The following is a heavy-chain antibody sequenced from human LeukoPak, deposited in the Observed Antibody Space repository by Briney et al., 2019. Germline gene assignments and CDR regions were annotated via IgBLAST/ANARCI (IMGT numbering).Heavy chain of an antibody. CDR2: INPSGGST. Sequence: ASVKVSCKASGYTFTSYYMHWVRQAPGQGLEWMGIINPSGGSTSYAQKFQGRVTMTRDTSISTAYMELSRLRSDDTAVYYCARIAFSLGPLYGSGSYRPYYYYYYMDVWGKGTTVTTSS. V-gene: IGHV1-46*01. J-gene: IGHJ6*03. D-gene: IGHD3-10*01. CDR3: ARIAFSLGPLYGSGSYRPYYYYYYMDV. CDR1: GYTFTSYY.